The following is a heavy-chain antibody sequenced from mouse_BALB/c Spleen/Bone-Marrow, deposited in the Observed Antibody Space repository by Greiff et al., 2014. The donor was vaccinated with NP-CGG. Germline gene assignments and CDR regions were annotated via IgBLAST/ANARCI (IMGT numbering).Heavy chain of an antibody. CDR3: ARMITTRGFDY. CDR2: LNPSNGHT. V-gene: IGHV1S81*02. CDR1: GYTFTRYW. Sequence: VQLQQSGAEVLKPGTSVKLSCKASGYTFTRYWMHWVKQRPGQGLEWIGELNPSNGHTNYNGKFKNKATVTVDKSSSTAYMQLSSLTSEDSAVYYCARMITTRGFDYWGQGTTLTVSS. D-gene: IGHD2-4*01. J-gene: IGHJ2*01.